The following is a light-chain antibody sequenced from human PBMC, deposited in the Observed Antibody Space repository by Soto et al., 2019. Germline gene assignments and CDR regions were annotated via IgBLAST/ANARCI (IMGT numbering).Light chain of an antibody. CDR1: QSVSSSY. CDR3: QHFRA. Sequence: EVVLTQSPGTLSLSPGERATLSCRASQSVSSSYVAWYQQKRGQAPRLLMYGASSRATGIPDRFSGSGSGTDFTLAISRLEPEDFVLYYCQHFRAFGQGTRLETK. J-gene: IGKJ5*01. V-gene: IGKV3-20*01. CDR2: GAS.